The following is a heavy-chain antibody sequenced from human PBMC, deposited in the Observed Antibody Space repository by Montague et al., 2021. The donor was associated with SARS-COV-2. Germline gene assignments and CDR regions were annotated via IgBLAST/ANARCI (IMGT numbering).Heavy chain of an antibody. D-gene: IGHD3-10*01. Sequence: SETLSLTCSVSGGSTKTMRYYWAWIRQSPGKGLEWIASVYYTGHTYYTPSLAARTAISLDTSMNHFSLTLSSVAADDTAIYYCATDRAGHYYSDNWGQGTPVIVSS. CDR1: GGSTKTMRYY. J-gene: IGHJ4*02. CDR2: VYYTGHT. V-gene: IGHV4-39*07. CDR3: ATDRAGHYYSDN.